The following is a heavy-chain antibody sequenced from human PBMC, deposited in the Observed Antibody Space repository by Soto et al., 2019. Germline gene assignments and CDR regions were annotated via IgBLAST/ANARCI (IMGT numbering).Heavy chain of an antibody. V-gene: IGHV3-43*01. CDR3: AKEGNGGPSLAP. J-gene: IGHJ5*02. CDR1: GFTFDGYM. CDR2: ISWDGGSI. Sequence: GGSLRLSCEASGFTFDGYMMHWVRQAPGKGLEWISLISWDGGSIDYADSIKGRFTVSRDNSKNSLFLDMHSLETEDTAVYYCAKEGNGGPSLAPWGQGTLVTVSS.